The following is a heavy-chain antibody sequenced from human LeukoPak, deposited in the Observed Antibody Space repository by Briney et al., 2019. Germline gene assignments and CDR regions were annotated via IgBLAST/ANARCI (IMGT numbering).Heavy chain of an antibody. D-gene: IGHD3-22*01. CDR3: ARGFPYYYDSSGYYYGGFVG. Sequence: QPGGSLRLSCAASGFTFSSYAMHWVRQAPGKGLEWVAVISYDGSNKYYADSVKGRFTISRDNAKNSLYLQMNSLRAEDTAVYYCARGFPYYYDSSGYYYGGFVGWGQGTLVTVSS. J-gene: IGHJ4*02. V-gene: IGHV3-30*04. CDR1: GFTFSSYA. CDR2: ISYDGSNK.